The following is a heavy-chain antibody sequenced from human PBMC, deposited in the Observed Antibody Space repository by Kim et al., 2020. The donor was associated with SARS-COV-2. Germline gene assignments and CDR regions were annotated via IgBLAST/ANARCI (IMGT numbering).Heavy chain of an antibody. V-gene: IGHV1-46*01. CDR2: INPSGGST. D-gene: IGHD6-13*01. CDR3: ARAISSWHLFDY. CDR1: GYTFTSYY. Sequence: ASVKVSCKASGYTFTSYYMHWVRQAPVQGLEWMGIINPSGGSTSYAQKFQSRVTMTRDTSTSTVYMELSSLRSEDTAVYYCARAISSWHLFDYWGQGTLVTVSS. J-gene: IGHJ4*02.